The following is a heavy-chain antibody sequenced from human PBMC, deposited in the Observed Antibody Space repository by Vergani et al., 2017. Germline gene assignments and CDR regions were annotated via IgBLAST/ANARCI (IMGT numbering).Heavy chain of an antibody. V-gene: IGHV4-59*01. CDR2: IYYSGST. D-gene: IGHD3-22*01. CDR1: GGSISSYY. CDR3: ARGLYYYDSSGYYGVRYYYYYMDV. Sequence: QVQLQESGPGLVKPSETLSLTCTVSGGSISSYYWSWIRQPPGKGLEWIGYIYYSGSTNYNPSLKVRVTISVDTSKNQFSLKLSSVTAADTAVYYCARGLYYYDSSGYYGVRYYYYYMDVWGKGTTVTVSS. J-gene: IGHJ6*03.